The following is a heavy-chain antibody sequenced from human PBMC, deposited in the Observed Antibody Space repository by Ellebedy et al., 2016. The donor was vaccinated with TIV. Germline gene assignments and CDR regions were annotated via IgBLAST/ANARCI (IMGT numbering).Heavy chain of an antibody. Sequence: GESLKISCRDSGNTFTTYWLGWVRQRPGKGLEWMGRIDPSDSYTNYSPSFEGHVTISADKSSNTVYLQWSSLKASDSAVYYCARPFCSSTSCYTPMYYFDSWGQGTLVTVSS. D-gene: IGHD2-2*02. V-gene: IGHV5-10-1*01. CDR1: GNTFTTYW. CDR3: ARPFCSSTSCYTPMYYFDS. J-gene: IGHJ4*02. CDR2: IDPSDSYT.